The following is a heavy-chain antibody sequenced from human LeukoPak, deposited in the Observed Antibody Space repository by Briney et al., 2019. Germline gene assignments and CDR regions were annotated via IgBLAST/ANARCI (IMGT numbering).Heavy chain of an antibody. CDR1: GFTFSNYA. D-gene: IGHD2-21*01. CDR3: AKDLRRIRIAITLAY. J-gene: IGHJ4*02. CDR2: MSGSGGST. V-gene: IGHV3-23*01. Sequence: GGSLRLSCAASGFTFSNYAMSWVRQAPGKGLEWVSGMSGSGGSTYYADSVKGRFTISRDNSKNTLYLQMNSLRAEDTAVYYCAKDLRRIRIAITLAYWGQGTLVTVSS.